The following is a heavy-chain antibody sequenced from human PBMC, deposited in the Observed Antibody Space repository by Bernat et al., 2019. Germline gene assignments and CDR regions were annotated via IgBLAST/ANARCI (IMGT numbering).Heavy chain of an antibody. CDR2: IKSKTDGGTT. Sequence: EVQLVESGEGLVKPGGSLRLSCAASGFTFSNAWMSWVRQAPGKGLEWVGRIKSKTDGGTTDYAAPVKGRFTISRDDSKNTLYLQMNSLKTEDTAVYYCTTENVLLWFGELLGGMDVWGQGTTVTVSS. CDR3: TTENVLLWFGELLGGMDV. V-gene: IGHV3-15*01. J-gene: IGHJ6*02. CDR1: GFTFSNAW. D-gene: IGHD3-10*01.